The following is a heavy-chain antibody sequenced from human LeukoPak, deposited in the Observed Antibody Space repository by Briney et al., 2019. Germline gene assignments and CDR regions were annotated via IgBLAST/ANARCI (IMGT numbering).Heavy chain of an antibody. CDR1: GYSISSGYY. Sequence: SETLSLTCTVSGYSISSGYYWGWIRQPPGKGLEWIGSIYHSGSTNYNPSLKSRVTISVDTSKNQSSLKLSSVTAADTAVYYCARRRYCSSTSCYVWFDPWGQGTLVTVSS. CDR3: ARRRYCSSTSCYVWFDP. J-gene: IGHJ5*02. D-gene: IGHD2-2*01. V-gene: IGHV4-38-2*02. CDR2: IYHSGST.